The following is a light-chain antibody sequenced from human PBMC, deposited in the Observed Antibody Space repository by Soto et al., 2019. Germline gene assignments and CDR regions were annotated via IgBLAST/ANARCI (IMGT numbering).Light chain of an antibody. Sequence: SVLGHPARLTEYPGQAITISSTGTSSDIGAYDYVSWFQQHLGKPPKLMISEVNTRPSGVSHRFSGYKSGNTAYLTICGLQVEDEAEYFCFSFATTSPLVLGTGTRVTVL. CDR3: FSFATTSPLV. CDR2: EVN. CDR1: SSDIGAYDY. V-gene: IGLV2-14*01. J-gene: IGLJ1*01.